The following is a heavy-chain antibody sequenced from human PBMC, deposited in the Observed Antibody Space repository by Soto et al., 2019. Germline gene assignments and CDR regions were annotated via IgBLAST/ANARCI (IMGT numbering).Heavy chain of an antibody. D-gene: IGHD2-8*01. Sequence: NPSETLSLTCTVSGGSISSGGYYWSWIRQHPGKGLEWIGYIYYSGSTYYNPSLKSRVTISVDTSKNQFSLKLSSVTAADTAVYYCARLGLRYCTNGVCNKFDPWGQGTLAPVYS. V-gene: IGHV4-31*03. CDR1: GGSISSGGYY. J-gene: IGHJ5*02. CDR3: ARLGLRYCTNGVCNKFDP. CDR2: IYYSGST.